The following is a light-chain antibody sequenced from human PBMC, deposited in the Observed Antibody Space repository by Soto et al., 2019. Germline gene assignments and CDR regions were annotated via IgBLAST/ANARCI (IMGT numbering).Light chain of an antibody. CDR1: QSVLYNSNNKNH. J-gene: IGKJ2*01. CDR2: GAS. Sequence: DFVMTQAPDSLAVSLGERATINCKSSQSVLYNSNNKNHLGWGQQKPGHPPKLLIYGASFRPSGVPDRFSGSGSGTDFTLTISSLQAEDVAVYYCQQYYSIPFTFGQGTKVDIK. V-gene: IGKV4-1*01. CDR3: QQYYSIPFT.